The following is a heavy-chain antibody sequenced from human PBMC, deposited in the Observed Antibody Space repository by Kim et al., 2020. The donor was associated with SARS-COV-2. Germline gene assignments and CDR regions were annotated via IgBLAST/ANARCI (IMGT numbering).Heavy chain of an antibody. D-gene: IGHD6-19*01. CDR1: GFTFSSYG. Sequence: GGSLRLSCAASGFTFSSYGVHWVRQAPGKGLEWVAVISYDGSNKYYADSVEGRFTISRDNSKNTLYLQMNSLRAEDTAVYYCAKEEGSGYSSGWTYYYYGMDVWVQGTTVTASS. CDR3: AKEEGSGYSSGWTYYYYGMDV. J-gene: IGHJ6*01. V-gene: IGHV3-30*18. CDR2: ISYDGSNK.